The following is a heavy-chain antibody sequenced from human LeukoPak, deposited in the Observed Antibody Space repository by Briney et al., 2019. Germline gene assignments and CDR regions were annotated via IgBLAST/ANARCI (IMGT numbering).Heavy chain of an antibody. D-gene: IGHD1-26*01. CDR1: GGSISSYY. Sequence: SETLSLTCTVSGGSISSYYWSWIRQPAGKGLEWIGRIHTSGSTNCNPSLKSRVTVSLDTSKSQFSLRLTSVTAADTAVYFCARGRVDTGNYYFFDYWGQGILVTVSS. CDR3: ARGRVDTGNYYFFDY. V-gene: IGHV4-4*07. J-gene: IGHJ4*02. CDR2: IHTSGST.